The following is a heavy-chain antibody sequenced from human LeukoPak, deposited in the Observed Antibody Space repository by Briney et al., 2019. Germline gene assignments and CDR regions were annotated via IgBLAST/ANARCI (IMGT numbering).Heavy chain of an antibody. Sequence: GGSLRLSCAASRFTLSTYWMSWVRQAPEKGLVWVAHIKQDGSQEYYVDSVKGRFTISRDSAKNSLYLQMNSLRAEDTAVYYCARGVPYDSWSGPHYSDYWGQGTLVTVSS. CDR3: ARGVPYDSWSGPHYSDY. J-gene: IGHJ4*02. D-gene: IGHD3-3*01. CDR1: RFTLSTYW. V-gene: IGHV3-7*01. CDR2: IKQDGSQE.